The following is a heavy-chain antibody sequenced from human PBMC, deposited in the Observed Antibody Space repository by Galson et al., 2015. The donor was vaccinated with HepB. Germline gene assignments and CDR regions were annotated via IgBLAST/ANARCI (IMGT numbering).Heavy chain of an antibody. D-gene: IGHD6-19*01. CDR3: ARYSSGFYAMDV. CDR1: GYTFSSFA. V-gene: IGHV1-3*01. J-gene: IGHJ6*02. CDR2: INAGNGKT. Sequence: SVKVSCKASGYTFSSFAIHWVRQAPGQRLEWMGWINAGNGKTKYSQKFQGRVAITRDTSASTAYMELSSLRFEDTAVYYCARYSSGFYAMDVWGQGTTVTGSS.